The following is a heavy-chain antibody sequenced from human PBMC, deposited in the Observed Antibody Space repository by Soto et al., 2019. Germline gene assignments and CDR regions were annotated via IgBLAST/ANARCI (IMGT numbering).Heavy chain of an antibody. CDR1: GSSISSGGYY. V-gene: IGHV4-31*03. CDR2: IYYSGST. Sequence: SETLSLTCTVSGSSISSGGYYWSWIRQHPGKGLEWIGYIYYSGSTYYNPSLKSRVTISVDTSKNQFSLKLSSVTAADTAVYYCARDLAIPGYSGYGSYFDYWGQGTLVTVSS. CDR3: ARDLAIPGYSGYGSYFDY. D-gene: IGHD5-12*01. J-gene: IGHJ4*02.